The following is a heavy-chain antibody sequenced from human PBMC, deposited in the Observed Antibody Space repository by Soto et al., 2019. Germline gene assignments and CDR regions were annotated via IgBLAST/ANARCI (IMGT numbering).Heavy chain of an antibody. J-gene: IGHJ4*02. V-gene: IGHV1-69*06. CDR2: IIPIFGTA. D-gene: IGHD6-19*01. CDR3: ARPIAVAGTWFDY. CDR1: GGSFNRHT. Sequence: QVQLVQSGAEVRKPGSSVRVSCKASGGSFNRHTISWVRQAPGQGLEWMGGIIPIFGTANHAQKFQGRVTMTTDTSTSTAYMELRSLRSDDTAVYYCARPIAVAGTWFDYWGQGTLVTVSS.